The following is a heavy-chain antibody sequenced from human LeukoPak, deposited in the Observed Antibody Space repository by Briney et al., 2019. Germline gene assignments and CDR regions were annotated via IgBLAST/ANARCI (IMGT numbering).Heavy chain of an antibody. V-gene: IGHV3-23*01. CDR2: ISGSGGST. Sequence: PGGPLRLSCAASGFTFSSYAMSWVRQAPGKGLEWVSAISGSGGSTYYADSVKGRFTISRDNSKNTLYLQMNSLRAEDRAVNYWAKDRGWSGELFSFDYWGQGTLVTVSS. CDR3: AKDRGWSGELFSFDY. D-gene: IGHD3-10*01. CDR1: GFTFSSYA. J-gene: IGHJ4*02.